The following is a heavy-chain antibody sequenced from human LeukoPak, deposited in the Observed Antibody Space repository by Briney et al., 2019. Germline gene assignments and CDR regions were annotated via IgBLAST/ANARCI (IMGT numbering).Heavy chain of an antibody. V-gene: IGHV4-59*08. CDR2: IFYSGST. CDR1: GXSISSYY. CDR3: ARQGGLYFSI. Sequence: SETLSLTCTVSGXSISSYYWSWIPQPPGEGLEWIGNIFYSGSTNYNPSLKSRVTISVDTAKNQFSLKLSSVTAADTAVYYCARQGGLYFSIWGQSTMVTVSS. D-gene: IGHD2-2*02. J-gene: IGHJ3*02.